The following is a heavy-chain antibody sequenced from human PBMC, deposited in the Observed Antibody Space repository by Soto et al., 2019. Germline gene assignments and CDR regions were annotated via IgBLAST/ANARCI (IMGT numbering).Heavy chain of an antibody. CDR2: IIPLFGTT. Sequence: QVQLVQSGTEVTKPGSSAKVSCKASGGTFSNYVISWVRQAPGQGLEWMGGIIPLFGTTDYAKKFQGRIAITADESTTPVSMALSSLRFEDTAVYFCEIDVGSGEVSGVWGQGTTVIVSS. D-gene: IGHD3-10*01. V-gene: IGHV1-69*01. CDR3: EIDVGSGEVSGV. J-gene: IGHJ6*02. CDR1: GGTFSNYV.